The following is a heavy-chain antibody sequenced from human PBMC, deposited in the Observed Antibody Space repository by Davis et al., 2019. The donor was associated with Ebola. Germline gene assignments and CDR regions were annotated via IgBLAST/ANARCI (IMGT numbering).Heavy chain of an antibody. Sequence: ASVKVSCKASGYTFTSYGISWVRQAPGQGLEWMGWISAYNGNTNYAQKLQGRVTMTTDTSTSTAYMELRSLRSDDTAVYYCARDLLAVYYYYGMDVWGQGTTVTVSS. CDR1: GYTFTSYG. V-gene: IGHV1-18*01. J-gene: IGHJ6*02. CDR2: ISAYNGNT. CDR3: ARDLLAVYYYYGMDV. D-gene: IGHD2-8*02.